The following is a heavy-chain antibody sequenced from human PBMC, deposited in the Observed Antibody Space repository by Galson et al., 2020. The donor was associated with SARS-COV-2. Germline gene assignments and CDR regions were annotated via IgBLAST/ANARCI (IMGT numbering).Heavy chain of an antibody. J-gene: IGHJ4*02. V-gene: IGHV4-39*07. CDR1: GCSISSSRYY. Sequence: SETLSLTCNVSGCSISSSRYYWGWIRQPPGKGLAWIGSIYYSGSTYYNPSLKSRVTISVDTSKNQFSLKLSSVTAADTTVYYCASITMIVVVNQYYFDYWGQGTLVTVSS. CDR2: IYYSGST. D-gene: IGHD3-22*01. CDR3: ASITMIVVVNQYYFDY.